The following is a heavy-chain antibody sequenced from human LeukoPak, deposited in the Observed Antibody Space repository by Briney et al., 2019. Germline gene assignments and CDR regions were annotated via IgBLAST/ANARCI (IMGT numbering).Heavy chain of an antibody. CDR2: ISSTSTTR. Sequence: PGGSLRLSCAASGFTFSDYSMNWVRQAPGKGLEWVSYISSTSTTRHCADSVKGRFTISRDNAKNSVFLQMNSLRAEDTAVYYCARGSVAEATRTVYYYMDVWGKGTTVTVSS. CDR1: GFTFSDYS. V-gene: IGHV3-48*01. CDR3: ARGSVAEATRTVYYYMDV. D-gene: IGHD1-14*01. J-gene: IGHJ6*03.